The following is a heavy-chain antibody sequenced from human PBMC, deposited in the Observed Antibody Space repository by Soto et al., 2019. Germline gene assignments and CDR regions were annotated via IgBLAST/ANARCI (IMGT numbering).Heavy chain of an antibody. Sequence: QVQLQESGPGLVKPSETLSLTCTVSDDSITSYYWSWIRQPPGKGLEWIGYTYYSGRISYNPSLKSRVTMSVDTSKNQFSLKLSSVTAADTALYYCARVLGYCSGSSCYGLDWFDPWGQGTLVTVSS. CDR3: ARVLGYCSGSSCYGLDWFDP. D-gene: IGHD2-15*01. CDR1: DDSITSYY. CDR2: TYYSGRI. V-gene: IGHV4-59*01. J-gene: IGHJ5*02.